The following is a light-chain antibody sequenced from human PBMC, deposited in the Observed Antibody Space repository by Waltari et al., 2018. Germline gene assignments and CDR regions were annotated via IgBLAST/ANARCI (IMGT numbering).Light chain of an antibody. V-gene: IGLV2-14*03. CDR2: DVS. CDR3: SSYSTSSTLVV. J-gene: IGLJ2*01. Sequence: QSALTQPASVSGSPGQSISISCTRTSSDVGGYDYVSWYQQYPGKAPKLMIFDVSNRPSGVSDRFYGSKSGNTASLTISGLQAEDEAYYYCSSYSTSSTLVVFGGGTKVTVL. CDR1: SSDVGGYDY.